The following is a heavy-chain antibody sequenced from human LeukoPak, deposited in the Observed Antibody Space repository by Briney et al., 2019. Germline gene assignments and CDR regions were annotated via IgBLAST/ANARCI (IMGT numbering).Heavy chain of an antibody. Sequence: GGSLRLSCAASEFTFSNYAMSWVRQAPGKGLEWVSGSTGTGYSTYYADSVKGRFTISRDNSKNTLYLQMNSLRAEDTAVYYCAKFTGTYYFDYWGQGTLVTVSS. CDR2: STGTGYST. CDR3: AKFTGTYYFDY. D-gene: IGHD1-1*01. V-gene: IGHV3-23*01. J-gene: IGHJ4*02. CDR1: EFTFSNYA.